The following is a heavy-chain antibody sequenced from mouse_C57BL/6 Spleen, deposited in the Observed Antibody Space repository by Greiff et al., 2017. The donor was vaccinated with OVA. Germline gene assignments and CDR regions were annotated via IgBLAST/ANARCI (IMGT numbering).Heavy chain of an antibody. CDR2: IYPGDGDT. CDR1: GYAFSSSW. Sequence: VMLVESGPELVKPGASVKISCKASGYAFSSSWMNWVKQRPGKGLEWIGRIYPGDGDTNYNGKFKGKATLTADKSSSTAYMQLSSLTSEDSAVYFCARREGFTTVVGDYFDYWGQGTTLTVAS. J-gene: IGHJ2*01. V-gene: IGHV1-82*01. CDR3: ARREGFTTVVGDYFDY. D-gene: IGHD1-1*01.